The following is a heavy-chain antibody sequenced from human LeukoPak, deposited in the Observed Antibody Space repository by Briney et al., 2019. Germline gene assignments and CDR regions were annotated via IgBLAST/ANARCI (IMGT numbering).Heavy chain of an antibody. CDR2: IYHSGST. Sequence: PSETLSLTCAVSGGSISSNNWWSWVRQPPGKGLQWIGDIYHSGSTNYNPSLKSRVTISVDTSKNQFSLKLSSVTAADTAVYYCARARGGYFDYWGQGTLVTVSS. CDR1: GGSISSNNW. CDR3: ARARGGYFDY. D-gene: IGHD3-10*01. J-gene: IGHJ4*02. V-gene: IGHV4-4*02.